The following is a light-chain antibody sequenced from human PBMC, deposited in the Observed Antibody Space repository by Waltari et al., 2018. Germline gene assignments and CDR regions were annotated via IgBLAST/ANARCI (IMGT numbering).Light chain of an antibody. CDR1: QSVSSSY. J-gene: IGKJ4*01. Sequence: EIVLTQSLVTLSLSPGESANLSCRASQSVSSSYLAWYQQKPGQATSLLIYCASSRATSIPDRFSGSGSGTDFTLTISRLEPEDFAVYYCQQYGSSPPLTFGGGTKVEIK. V-gene: IGKV3-20*01. CDR2: CAS. CDR3: QQYGSSPPLT.